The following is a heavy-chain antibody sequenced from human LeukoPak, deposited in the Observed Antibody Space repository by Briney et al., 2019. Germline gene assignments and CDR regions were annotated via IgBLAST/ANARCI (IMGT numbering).Heavy chain of an antibody. J-gene: IGHJ4*02. D-gene: IGHD5-18*01. V-gene: IGHV4-4*07. CDR1: GGSISSYY. CDR2: ISSSGRT. CDR3: ARGRGYSYGDY. Sequence: SETLSLTCTVSGGSISSYYWSWIRQPAGAGREWIGRISSSGRTDYNPSLKSRVTMSVDTSKNQFSLKLSSVTAADTAVYYCARGRGYSYGDYWGQGTLVTVSS.